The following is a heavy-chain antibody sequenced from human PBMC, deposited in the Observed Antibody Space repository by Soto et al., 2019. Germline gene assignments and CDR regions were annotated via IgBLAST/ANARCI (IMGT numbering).Heavy chain of an antibody. CDR3: ARGTGSGDYSNYGHYYYGMDV. Sequence: PSETLSLTCAVYGGSFSGYYWSWIRQPPGKGLEWIGEINHSGSTNYNPSLKSRVTISVDTSKNQFSLKLSSVTAADTAVYYCARGTGSGDYSNYGHYYYGMDVWGQGTTVTVSS. CDR1: GGSFSGYY. CDR2: INHSGST. J-gene: IGHJ6*02. V-gene: IGHV4-34*01. D-gene: IGHD4-4*01.